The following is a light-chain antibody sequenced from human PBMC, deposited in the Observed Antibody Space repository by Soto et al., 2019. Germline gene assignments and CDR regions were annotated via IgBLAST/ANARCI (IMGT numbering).Light chain of an antibody. V-gene: IGLV1-40*01. Sequence: QSVLTQPPSVSGAPGQKVTISCSGSSSNIGAGYDVHWYQQLPGTAPKLLIYGNTNRPSGVPDRFSASKSGTSASLAITGLRAEDEADYYCQSYDSSLSAVFGGGTKLTVL. CDR2: GNT. CDR3: QSYDSSLSAV. CDR1: SSNIGAGYD. J-gene: IGLJ2*01.